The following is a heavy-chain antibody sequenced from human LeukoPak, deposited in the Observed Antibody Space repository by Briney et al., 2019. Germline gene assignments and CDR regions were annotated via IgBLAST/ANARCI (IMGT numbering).Heavy chain of an antibody. CDR1: GGSISSYY. CDR2: IYYSGST. V-gene: IGHV4-59*01. J-gene: IGHJ5*02. Sequence: SETLSLTCTVSGGSISSYYWSWIRQPPGKGLEWIGYIYYSGSTNYNPSLKSRVTISVDTSKNQFSLKLSSVTAADTAVYYCASMVRALRGNWFDPWGQGTLVTVSS. D-gene: IGHD3-10*01. CDR3: ASMVRALRGNWFDP.